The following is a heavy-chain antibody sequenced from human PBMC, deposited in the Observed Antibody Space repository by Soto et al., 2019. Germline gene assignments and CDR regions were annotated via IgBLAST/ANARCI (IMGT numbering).Heavy chain of an antibody. CDR1: GFSFSSNA. V-gene: IGHV3-23*01. Sequence: GGYLRLSCAASGFSFSSNAISWVRQAPGKGLGWGSAISVTGPSAYDADSVKGRFPISRDNSKNGLYLQVNGVRAEDTAVYYCAEDLRGPKGVAGTGGFDYWGQGALVTV. D-gene: IGHD6-19*01. J-gene: IGHJ4*02. CDR3: AEDLRGPKGVAGTGGFDY. CDR2: ISVTGPSA.